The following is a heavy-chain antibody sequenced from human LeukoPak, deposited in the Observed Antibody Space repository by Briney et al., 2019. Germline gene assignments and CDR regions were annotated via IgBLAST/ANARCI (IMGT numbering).Heavy chain of an antibody. CDR2: INLNSGGT. Sequence: GASVKVSCMASGYTFTGYYMHWVRQAPGQGLECMGWINLNSGGTNYAQKLQGRVTMTTDTSTSTAYMELRSLRSDDTAVYYCARDTPTTVTPNWFDPWGQGTLVTVSS. D-gene: IGHD4-17*01. CDR3: ARDTPTTVTPNWFDP. CDR1: GYTFTGYY. V-gene: IGHV1-2*02. J-gene: IGHJ5*02.